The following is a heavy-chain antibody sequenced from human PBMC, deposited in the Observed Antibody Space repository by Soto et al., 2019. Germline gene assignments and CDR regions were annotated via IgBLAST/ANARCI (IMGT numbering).Heavy chain of an antibody. CDR3: ARDPNLRYDSSGYYYGFDY. CDR2: INSDGSST. CDR1: GFTFSSYW. J-gene: IGHJ4*02. D-gene: IGHD3-22*01. V-gene: IGHV3-74*01. Sequence: GGSLRLSCAASGFTFSSYWMHWVRQAPGKGLVWVSRINSDGSSTSYADSVKGRFTISRDNAKNTLYLQMNSLRAEDTAVYYCARDPNLRYDSSGYYYGFDYWGQGTLVTVSS.